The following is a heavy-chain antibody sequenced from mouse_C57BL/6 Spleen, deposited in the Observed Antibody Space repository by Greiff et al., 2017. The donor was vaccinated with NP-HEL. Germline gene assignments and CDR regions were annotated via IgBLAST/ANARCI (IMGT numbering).Heavy chain of an antibody. D-gene: IGHD4-1*01. CDR1: GFTFSDFY. CDR3: ARDEGSGTGAMDY. CDR2: SRNKANDYTT. V-gene: IGHV7-1*01. Sequence: DVKLVESGGGLVQSGRSLRLSCATSGFTFSDFYMEWVRQAPGKGLEWIAASRNKANDYTTEYSASVKGRFIVSRDTSQSILYLQMNALRAEDTAIYYCARDEGSGTGAMDYWGQGTSVTVSS. J-gene: IGHJ4*01.